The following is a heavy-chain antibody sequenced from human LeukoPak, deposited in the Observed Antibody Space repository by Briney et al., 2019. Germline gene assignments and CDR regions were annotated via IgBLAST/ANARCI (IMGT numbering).Heavy chain of an antibody. CDR3: ARRPRVMVRGVGHYYYMDV. V-gene: IGHV4-34*01. CDR1: GGSFSGYY. D-gene: IGHD3-10*01. Sequence: SGTLSLTCAVYGGSFSGYYWSWIRQPPGKGLEWIGEINHSGSTNYNPSLKSRVTISVDTSKNQFSLKLSSVTAADTAVYYCARRPRVMVRGVGHYYYMDVWGKGTTVTISS. CDR2: INHSGST. J-gene: IGHJ6*03.